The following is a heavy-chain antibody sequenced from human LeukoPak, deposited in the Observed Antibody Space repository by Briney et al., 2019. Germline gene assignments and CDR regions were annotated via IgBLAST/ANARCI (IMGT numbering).Heavy chain of an antibody. Sequence: SGTLSLTCAVSGGSNSSSNWWSWVRQPPGKGLEWIGEIYHSGSTNYNPSLKSRVTISVDKSKNQFSLKLSSVTAADTAVYYCARDPGQQLMGFDYWGQGTLVTVSS. J-gene: IGHJ4*02. CDR3: ARDPGQQLMGFDY. CDR2: IYHSGST. CDR1: GGSNSSSNW. D-gene: IGHD6-13*01. V-gene: IGHV4-4*02.